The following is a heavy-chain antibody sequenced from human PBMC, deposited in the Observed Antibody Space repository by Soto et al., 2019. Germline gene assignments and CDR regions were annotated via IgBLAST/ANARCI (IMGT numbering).Heavy chain of an antibody. CDR2: ISYDGSNK. V-gene: IGHV3-30*04. CDR3: ARDSDQRYYFDY. CDR1: GFTFSSYA. J-gene: IGHJ4*02. D-gene: IGHD2-2*01. Sequence: GGSLRLSCAASGFTFSSYAMHWVRQAPGKGLEWVAVISYDGSNKYYADSVKGRFTISRDNSKNTLYLQMNSLRAEDTAVYYCARDSDQRYYFDYWGQGTLVTVSS.